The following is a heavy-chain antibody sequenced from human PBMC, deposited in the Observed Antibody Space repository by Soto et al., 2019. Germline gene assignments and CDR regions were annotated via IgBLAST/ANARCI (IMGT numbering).Heavy chain of an antibody. J-gene: IGHJ6*02. D-gene: IGHD2-2*01. CDR2: ISAYNGNT. CDR1: GYTFTSYG. Sequence: GPSVKVSCKASGYTFTSYGISWVRQAPGQGLEWMGWISAYNGNTNYAQKLQGRVTMTTDTSTSTAYMELRSLRSDDTAVYYCAREDCSSTSCPEAYYYYGMDVWGQGTTVTVSS. CDR3: AREDCSSTSCPEAYYYYGMDV. V-gene: IGHV1-18*01.